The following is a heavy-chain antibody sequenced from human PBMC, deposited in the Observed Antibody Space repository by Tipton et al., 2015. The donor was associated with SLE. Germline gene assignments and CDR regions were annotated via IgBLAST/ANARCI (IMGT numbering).Heavy chain of an antibody. D-gene: IGHD6-13*01. Sequence: TLSLTCTVSGGSISSHYWSWIRQPPGKGLEWIGYIYYSGSTNYNPSLKSRVTISVDTSKNQFSLKLSSVTAADTAVYYCARGVAAAGTPSVFDYWGQGTLVTVSS. CDR1: GGSISSHY. CDR3: ARGVAAAGTPSVFDY. J-gene: IGHJ4*02. V-gene: IGHV4-59*11. CDR2: IYYSGST.